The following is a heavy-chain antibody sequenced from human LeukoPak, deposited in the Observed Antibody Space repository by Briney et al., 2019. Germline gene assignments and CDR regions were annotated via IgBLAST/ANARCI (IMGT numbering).Heavy chain of an antibody. Sequence: SETLSLTCAVSKASYIGDSWSWIRQPPGKGLEWIGEINHSGSSNYNPSLKSRVTISADTSRNEVSLRLTSVTAADTAVYYCARVGYGGYGVLDYWGQGTLVTISS. CDR3: ARVGYGGYGVLDY. CDR1: KASYIGDS. D-gene: IGHD5-12*01. V-gene: IGHV4-34*01. J-gene: IGHJ4*02. CDR2: INHSGSS.